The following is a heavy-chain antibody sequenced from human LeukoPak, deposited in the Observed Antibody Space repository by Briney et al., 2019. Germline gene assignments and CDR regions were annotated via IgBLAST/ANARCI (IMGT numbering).Heavy chain of an antibody. V-gene: IGHV3-30-3*01. D-gene: IGHD5-12*01. CDR3: ASPYYSGYDSIAHY. CDR2: ISYDGSNK. CDR1: GFTFSSYA. Sequence: PGGSLRLSCAASGFTFSSYAMHWVRQAPGKGLEWVAVISYDGSNKYYADSVKGRFTISRDNSKNTLYLQMNSLRAEDTAVYYCASPYYSGYDSIAHYWGQGTLVTVSS. J-gene: IGHJ4*02.